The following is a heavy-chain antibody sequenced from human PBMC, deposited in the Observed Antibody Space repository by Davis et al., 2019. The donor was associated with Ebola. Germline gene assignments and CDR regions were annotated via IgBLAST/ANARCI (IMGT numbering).Heavy chain of an antibody. J-gene: IGHJ4*02. CDR2: IIPIFGTA. D-gene: IGHD3-10*01. Sequence: SVKVSCKASGGTFSSYAISWVRQAPGQGLEWMGGIIPIFGTANYAQKFQGRVTITADESTSTAYMELSSLRSEDTAVYYCASFNTGVQGGETETHFDYWGQGTLVTVSS. CDR3: ASFNTGVQGGETETHFDY. V-gene: IGHV1-69*13. CDR1: GGTFSSYA.